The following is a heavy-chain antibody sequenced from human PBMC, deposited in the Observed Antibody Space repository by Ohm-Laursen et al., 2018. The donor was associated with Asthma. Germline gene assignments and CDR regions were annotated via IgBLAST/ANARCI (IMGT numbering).Heavy chain of an antibody. CDR1: GFTFSSYA. D-gene: IGHD6-6*01. V-gene: IGHV3-23*01. Sequence: SLRLSCTASGFTFSSYAMSWVRQAPGKGLEWVSAISGSGGSTYYADSVKGRFTISRDNSKNTLYLQMNSLRVEDTTVYYCAKARYSSSSEYWGQGTLVTVSS. CDR3: AKARYSSSSEY. J-gene: IGHJ4*02. CDR2: ISGSGGST.